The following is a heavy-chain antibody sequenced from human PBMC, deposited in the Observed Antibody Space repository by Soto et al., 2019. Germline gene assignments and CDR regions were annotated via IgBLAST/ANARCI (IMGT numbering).Heavy chain of an antibody. D-gene: IGHD3-22*01. CDR1: GVTISSYS. V-gene: IGHV4-59*12. Sequence: SGTLRLTCTVSGVTISSYSLSWIRQPPGKGLEWLGYINYSGSTTYNPSLNRRVTISVXXXXXXFXLXPXXVPAAXATVYYCAREWLDSSGYYPFDPWGQGTLVTVS. CDR2: INYSGST. J-gene: IGHJ5*02. CDR3: AREWLDSSGYYPFDP.